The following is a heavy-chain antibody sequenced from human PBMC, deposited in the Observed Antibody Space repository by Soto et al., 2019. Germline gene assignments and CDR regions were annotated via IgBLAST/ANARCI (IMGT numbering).Heavy chain of an antibody. CDR2: ISGSGGST. D-gene: IGHD3-22*01. CDR1: GFTFSSYA. V-gene: IGHV3-23*01. CDR3: AKDVANDNYYYYGMDV. J-gene: IGHJ6*02. Sequence: LRLSCAASGFTFSSYAISWVRQAPGKGLEWVSGISGSGGSTYYADSVKGRFTISRDNSKNTLYLQMNSLRAEDTAVYYCAKDVANDNYYYYGMDVWGQGTTVTVSS.